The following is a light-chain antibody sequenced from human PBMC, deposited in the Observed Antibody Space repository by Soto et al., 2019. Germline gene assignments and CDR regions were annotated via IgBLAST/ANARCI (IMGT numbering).Light chain of an antibody. Sequence: EVVWTQSPLSLSLSPLGIATLSCRASQSVSSSYLAWYQQKPGQAPRLLIYGASARATGIPARFSGSGSGTEFTLTISSLQPHDFATYYCQQYNSYSWTFGQGTKVDIK. J-gene: IGKJ1*01. V-gene: IGKV3-20*01. CDR1: QSVSSSY. CDR2: GAS. CDR3: QQYNSYSWT.